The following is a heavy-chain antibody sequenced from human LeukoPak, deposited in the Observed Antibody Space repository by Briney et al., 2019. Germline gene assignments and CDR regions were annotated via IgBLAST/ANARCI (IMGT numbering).Heavy chain of an antibody. D-gene: IGHD4-17*01. CDR3: ARGDYGDYVSP. Sequence: ASVKVSCTASGYTFTSYDINWVRQATGQGLEWMGWMNPNSGNTGYAQKFQGRVTMTRNTSIGTAYMELRSLRSDDMAVYYCARGDYGDYVSPWGQGTLVTVSS. J-gene: IGHJ5*02. V-gene: IGHV1-8*01. CDR2: MNPNSGNT. CDR1: GYTFTSYD.